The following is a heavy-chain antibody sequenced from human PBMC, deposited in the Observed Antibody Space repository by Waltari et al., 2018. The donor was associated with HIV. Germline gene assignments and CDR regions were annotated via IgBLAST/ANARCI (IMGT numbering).Heavy chain of an antibody. Sequence: QVQLVQSGAEVKKPGASVKVSCKASGYTFTTYGISWVRQAPGQGLEWMGWSSGYNGNTKYAQKLQGRVTMTTDTSTSIAYMELRSLRSDDTAVYYCARDQSQWLVPGSWFDPWGQGTLVTVSS. V-gene: IGHV1-18*01. J-gene: IGHJ5*02. CDR3: ARDQSQWLVPGSWFDP. CDR1: GYTFTTYG. D-gene: IGHD6-19*01. CDR2: SSGYNGNT.